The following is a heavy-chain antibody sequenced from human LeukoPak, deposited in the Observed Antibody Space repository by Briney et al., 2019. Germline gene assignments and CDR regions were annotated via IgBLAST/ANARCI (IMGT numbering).Heavy chain of an antibody. CDR1: GVSISSYY. Sequence: SETLSLTCTVSGVSISSYYWSWIRQPPGKGLEWIGYMHYSGSTNYNPSLKSRVTISVDTSKNQFSLKLSSVTAADTAVYYCAVSTRYWYFDLWGRGTLVTVSS. D-gene: IGHD2-2*01. J-gene: IGHJ2*01. V-gene: IGHV4-59*01. CDR2: MHYSGST. CDR3: AVSTRYWYFDL.